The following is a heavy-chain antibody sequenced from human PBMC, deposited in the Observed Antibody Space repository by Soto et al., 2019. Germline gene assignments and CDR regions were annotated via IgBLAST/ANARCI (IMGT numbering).Heavy chain of an antibody. D-gene: IGHD3-16*01. J-gene: IGHJ6*02. V-gene: IGHV1-18*01. CDR1: GYTFTSYG. Sequence: QVRLVQSGAEVKKPGDSVKVSCKASGYTFTSYGISWVRQAPVQGLERMGWISAYNGNTNYAQKLQGRVTMTTDTSTSTAYMERRSLRSDNTAVYYWARARERVGLRLGAGWDVWGQGTTVTVSS. CDR2: ISAYNGNT. CDR3: ARARERVGLRLGAGWDV.